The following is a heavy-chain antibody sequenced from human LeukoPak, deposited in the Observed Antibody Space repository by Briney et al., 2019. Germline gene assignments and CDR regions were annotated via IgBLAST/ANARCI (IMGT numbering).Heavy chain of an antibody. CDR1: GFTFSSYS. V-gene: IGHV3-21*01. CDR3: ARAGGSTVSHSDY. J-gene: IGHJ4*02. Sequence: GGSLRLSCAASGFTFSSYSMNRIRQAPGKGLEWVSSISSSTSYIYYADSVKGRFTISKDNAKNSLYLQMNSLRAEDTAVYYCARAGGSTVSHSDYWGQGTLVTVSS. D-gene: IGHD4-17*01. CDR2: ISSSTSYI.